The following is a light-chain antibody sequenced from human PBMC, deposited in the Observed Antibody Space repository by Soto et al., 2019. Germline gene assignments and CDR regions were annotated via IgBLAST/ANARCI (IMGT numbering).Light chain of an antibody. V-gene: IGKV1-39*01. Sequence: DIQMTQSPSSLSVSLGDRVTIXXRASQSIGGFLNWYQQKLGKAPKLXIYAASSLQSGVPSRFSGSGAGTDFTLTISSLQPEDFATYYCQQSYSTPRTFGGGTKVDIK. CDR3: QQSYSTPRT. CDR2: AAS. CDR1: QSIGGF. J-gene: IGKJ4*01.